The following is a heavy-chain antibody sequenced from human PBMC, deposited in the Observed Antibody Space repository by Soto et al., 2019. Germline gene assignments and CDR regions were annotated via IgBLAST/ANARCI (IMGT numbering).Heavy chain of an antibody. D-gene: IGHD3-16*02. Sequence: KPSETLSLTCAVYGESFSAFYWNWIRQTPGKGLEWIGEINHSGSINHNPSLKSRVTMSIDTSKNQLSLKLRSVTAADTAVYYCARRSDYVWGSYRHKTSYFDYWGQGTLVTVSS. CDR3: ARRSDYVWGSYRHKTSYFDY. V-gene: IGHV4-34*01. J-gene: IGHJ4*02. CDR1: GESFSAFY. CDR2: INHSGSI.